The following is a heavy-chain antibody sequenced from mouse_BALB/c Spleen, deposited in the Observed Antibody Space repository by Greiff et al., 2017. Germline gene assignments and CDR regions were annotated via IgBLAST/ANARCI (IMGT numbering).Heavy chain of an antibody. V-gene: IGHV5-9-4*01. CDR3: ARGRRYYGSSLYAMDY. Sequence: EVHLVESGGGLVKPGGSLKLSCAASGFTFSSYAMSWVRQSPEKRLEWVAEISSGGSYTYYPDTVTGRFTISRDNAKNTLYLEMSSLRSEDTAMYYCARGRRYYGSSLYAMDYWGQGTSVTVSS. CDR1: GFTFSSYA. CDR2: ISSGGSYT. D-gene: IGHD1-1*01. J-gene: IGHJ4*01.